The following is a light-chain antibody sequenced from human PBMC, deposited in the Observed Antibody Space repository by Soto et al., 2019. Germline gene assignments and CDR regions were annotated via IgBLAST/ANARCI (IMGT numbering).Light chain of an antibody. CDR2: GVS. Sequence: QSALTQPASVSGSPGQSVTISCTGTSSDVGGYNYVSWYQQLPGAAPKLIIYGVSDRPSGVSSRFSGSKSGNTASLTVSGLQPEDEADYYCSSYTNTRTYVFGTGTKLTVL. V-gene: IGLV2-14*01. J-gene: IGLJ1*01. CDR3: SSYTNTRTYV. CDR1: SSDVGGYNY.